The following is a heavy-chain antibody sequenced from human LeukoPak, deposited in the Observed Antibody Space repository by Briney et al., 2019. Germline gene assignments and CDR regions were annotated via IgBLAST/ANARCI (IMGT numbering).Heavy chain of an antibody. CDR2: ISRSGDTI. V-gene: IGHV3-48*02. CDR1: GFTFSSYN. D-gene: IGHD4-17*01. CDR3: ARDYGDHGEYFDY. Sequence: GGSLRLSCAASGFTFSSYNMNWVRQAPGRGLEWLSYISRSGDTIDYADSVKGRFTISRDNAKNSVYLQMNSLRDEDTAVYRCARDYGDHGEYFDYWGQGTLVTVSS. J-gene: IGHJ4*02.